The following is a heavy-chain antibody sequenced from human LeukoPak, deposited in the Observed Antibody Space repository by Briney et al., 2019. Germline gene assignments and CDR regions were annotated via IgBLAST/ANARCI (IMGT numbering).Heavy chain of an antibody. V-gene: IGHV3-21*01. D-gene: IGHD2-2*01. CDR2: ISSSSSYI. CDR1: GFTFSSYS. CDR3: ARDSVVVVPAAFWFDP. Sequence: GGSLRLSCAASGFTFSSYSMNWVRQVPGKGLEWVSSISSSSSYIYYADSVKGRFTISRDNAKNSLYLQMNSLRAEDTAVYYCARDSVVVVPAAFWFDPWGQGTLVTVSS. J-gene: IGHJ5*02.